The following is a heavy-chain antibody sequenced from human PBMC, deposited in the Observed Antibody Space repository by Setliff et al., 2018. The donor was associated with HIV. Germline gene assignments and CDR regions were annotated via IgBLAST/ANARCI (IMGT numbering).Heavy chain of an antibody. CDR3: ASYRKAERWLQLGGNFDY. D-gene: IGHD5-12*01. J-gene: IGHJ4*02. CDR1: GGSISSSSYY. V-gene: IGHV4-39*01. Sequence: SETLSLTCTVSGGSISSSSYYWGWIRQPPGKGLEGIGSIYYSGSTYYNPSLKSRVTISVDTSKNQFSLKLGSVTAADTAVYYCASYRKAERWLQLGGNFDYWGQGTLVTVSS. CDR2: IYYSGST.